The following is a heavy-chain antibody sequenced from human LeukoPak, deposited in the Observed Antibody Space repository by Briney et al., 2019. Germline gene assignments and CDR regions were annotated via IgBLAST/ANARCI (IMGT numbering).Heavy chain of an antibody. D-gene: IGHD3-10*01. CDR2: IIPIFGTA. CDR3: ARVGVTMVRGVILYFDY. V-gene: IGHV1-69*13. CDR1: GGTFSSYA. J-gene: IGHJ4*02. Sequence: GASVKVSCKAPGGTFSSYAISWVRQAPGQGLEWMGGIIPIFGTANYAQKFQGRVTITADESTSTAYMELSSLRSEDTAVYYCARVGVTMVRGVILYFDYWGQGTLVTVSS.